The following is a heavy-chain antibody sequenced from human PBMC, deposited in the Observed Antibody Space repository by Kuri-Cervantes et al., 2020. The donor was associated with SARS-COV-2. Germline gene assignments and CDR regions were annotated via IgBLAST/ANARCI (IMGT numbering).Heavy chain of an antibody. CDR1: GGSVSSGSYY. J-gene: IGHJ4*02. CDR2: IYYSGST. Sequence: ESLKISCTVSGGSVSSGSYYWSWIRQPPGKGLEWIGYIYYSGSTNYNPSLKSRVTISVDTSKNQFSLKLSSVTAADTAVYYCARVSSGWYSRLFDYWGQGTLVTVSS. V-gene: IGHV4-61*01. CDR3: ARVSSGWYSRLFDY. D-gene: IGHD6-19*01.